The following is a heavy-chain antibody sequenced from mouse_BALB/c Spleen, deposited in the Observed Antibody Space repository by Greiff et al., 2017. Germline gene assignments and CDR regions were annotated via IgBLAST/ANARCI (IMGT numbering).Heavy chain of an antibody. Sequence: EVQGVESGGGLVQPGGSRKLSCAASGFTFSSFGMHWVRQAPEKGLEWVAYISSGSSTIYYADTVKGRITISRDNPTNTLFLQMTSLSSEDTAMYYCARSYYEVYYAMDYWGQGTSVTVSS. CDR2: ISSGSSTI. CDR3: ARSYYEVYYAMDY. D-gene: IGHD1-1*01. V-gene: IGHV5-17*02. CDR1: GFTFSSFG. J-gene: IGHJ4*01.